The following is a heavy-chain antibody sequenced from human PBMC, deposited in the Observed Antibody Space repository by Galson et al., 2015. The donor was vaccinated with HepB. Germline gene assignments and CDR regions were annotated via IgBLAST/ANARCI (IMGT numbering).Heavy chain of an antibody. D-gene: IGHD2-8*01. CDR3: AKMGGDIVLMVYAIGGYYFDY. J-gene: IGHJ4*02. CDR1: GFTFSSYA. V-gene: IGHV3-23*01. Sequence: SLRLSCAASGFTFSSYAMSWVRQAPGKGLEWVSAISGSGGSTYYADSVKGRFTISRDNSKNTLYLQMNSLRAEDTAVYYCAKMGGDIVLMVYAIGGYYFDYWGQGTLVTVSS. CDR2: ISGSGGST.